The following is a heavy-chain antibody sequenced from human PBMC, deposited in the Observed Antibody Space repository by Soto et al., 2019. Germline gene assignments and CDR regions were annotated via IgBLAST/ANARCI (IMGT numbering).Heavy chain of an antibody. D-gene: IGHD2-2*01. CDR1: GYTFTNYW. V-gene: IGHV5-51*01. Sequence: GESLKISCQTSGYTFTNYWIGWVRQMPGGGLEWLGGIFPREFDVRYSPSVEGQVTISADRSTPTPFLQWRSLEASDSPLHFCARLVSLLQPIDSWGQGTPVTVSS. CDR3: ARLVSLLQPIDS. CDR2: IFPREFDV. J-gene: IGHJ5*01.